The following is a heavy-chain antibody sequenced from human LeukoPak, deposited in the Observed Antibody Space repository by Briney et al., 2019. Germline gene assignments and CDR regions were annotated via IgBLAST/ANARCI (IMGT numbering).Heavy chain of an antibody. CDR3: TRDRSLGCYDHFDY. Sequence: PSETLSLPCTVSGGSISRGSYYWSWIWQAAGKGLEWIGRIYTSGSINYNPSLKSRVTISVDTSKNQFSLKLSSVTAADTAVYYCTRDRSLGCYDHFDYWGQGTLVTVSS. V-gene: IGHV4-61*02. CDR1: GGSISRGSYY. D-gene: IGHD5-12*01. J-gene: IGHJ4*02. CDR2: IYTSGSI.